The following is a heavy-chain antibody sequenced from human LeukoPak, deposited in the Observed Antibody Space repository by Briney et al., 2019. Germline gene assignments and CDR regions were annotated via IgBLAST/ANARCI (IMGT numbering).Heavy chain of an antibody. CDR3: RGVVIRVILVGFHKEANYFDS. CDR2: ISDSGGRT. D-gene: IGHD3-22*01. J-gene: IGHJ4*02. Sequence: PGGSLRLSCAVSGFTLSNYGMSWVRQAPGKELEWVAGISDSGGRTNYADSVKGRLSISRDNPKNTLYLQMNSLRAEDTAVYAKRGVVIRVILVGFHKEANYFDSWGQGALVTVSS. CDR1: GFTLSNYG. V-gene: IGHV3-23*01.